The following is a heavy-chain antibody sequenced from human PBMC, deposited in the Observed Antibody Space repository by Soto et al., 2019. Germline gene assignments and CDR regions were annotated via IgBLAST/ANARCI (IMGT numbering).Heavy chain of an antibody. D-gene: IGHD4-17*01. J-gene: IGHJ4*02. Sequence: SETLSLTCAVSGGSISSGGYSWNWIRQPPGKGLEWIGYIYHSGSTFYSPSLKSRVTISVDGSKNQFFLKLSSVTAADTAVYYCARDERDDYALWYWGQGALVTVSS. CDR2: IYHSGST. V-gene: IGHV4-30-2*01. CDR1: GGSISSGGYS. CDR3: ARDERDDYALWY.